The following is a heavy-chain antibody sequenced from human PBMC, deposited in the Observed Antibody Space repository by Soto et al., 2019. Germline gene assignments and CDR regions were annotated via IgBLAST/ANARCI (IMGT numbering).Heavy chain of an antibody. V-gene: IGHV3-33*01. CDR2: IWYDGSNK. CDR1: GFTFSSYG. CDR3: ARDSDPKWAFDY. D-gene: IGHD1-26*01. J-gene: IGHJ4*02. Sequence: GGSLRLSCAASGFTFSSYGMHWVRQAPGKGLEWVAVIWYDGSNKYYADSVKGRFTISRDNSKNTLYLQMNSLRAEDTAVYYCARDSDPKWAFDYWGQGTLVTVSS.